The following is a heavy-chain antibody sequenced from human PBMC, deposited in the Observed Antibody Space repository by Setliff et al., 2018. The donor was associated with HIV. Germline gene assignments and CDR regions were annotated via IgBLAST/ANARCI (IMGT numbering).Heavy chain of an antibody. V-gene: IGHV4-39*02. CDR3: ARDGGSSGWYFVLGYSDY. J-gene: IGHJ4*02. CDR2: MYYTGST. CDR1: GGSTDSGSYY. D-gene: IGHD6-19*01. Sequence: PSETLSLTCTVSGGSTDSGSYYWAWIRQPPGKGLEWIGSMYYTGSTYYNPSLKSRVTISIDTSKSQFSLKLNSVTAADTAMYYCARDGGSSGWYFVLGYSDYWGPGTLGTVS.